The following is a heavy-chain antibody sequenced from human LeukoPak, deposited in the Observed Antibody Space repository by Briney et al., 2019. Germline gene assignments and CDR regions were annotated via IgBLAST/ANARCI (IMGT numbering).Heavy chain of an antibody. D-gene: IGHD2-2*01. CDR1: GASVSSYY. V-gene: IGHV4-34*01. J-gene: IGHJ5*02. Sequence: PSETLSLTCTVSGASVSSYYWSWIRQPPGKGLEWIGEINHSGSTNYNPSLKSRVTISVDTSKNQFSLKLSSVTAADTAVYYCARGPGGYCSSTSCRRWFDPWGQGTLVTVSS. CDR2: INHSGST. CDR3: ARGPGGYCSSTSCRRWFDP.